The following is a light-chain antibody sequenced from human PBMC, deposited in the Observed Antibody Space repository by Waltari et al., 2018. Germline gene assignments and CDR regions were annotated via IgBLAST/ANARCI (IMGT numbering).Light chain of an antibody. Sequence: EIVLTQSPGTLSLSPGERATVSCRASQSVSSSYLAWYQQKPGQTPRLLIYGASTRASGISDRFSGSGSGTDFILTISRLEPEDSAVYFCQQYGNSPPTFGGGTKVEIK. V-gene: IGKV3-20*01. CDR3: QQYGNSPPT. CDR2: GAS. J-gene: IGKJ4*01. CDR1: QSVSSSY.